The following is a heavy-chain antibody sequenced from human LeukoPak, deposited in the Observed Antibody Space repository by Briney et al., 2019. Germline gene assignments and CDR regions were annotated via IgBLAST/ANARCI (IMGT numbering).Heavy chain of an antibody. V-gene: IGHV3-23*01. J-gene: IGHJ4*02. CDR2: TGSTGVST. D-gene: IGHD2-2*01. CDR1: GFTFSSYA. Sequence: GGSLRLSCAASGFTFSSYAMNWVRQAPGKGLEWVPGTGSTGVSTFYADSVKGRFTVSRDNSKNTLSLRMNSLRAEDTAVYYCAKDPGVVPAHYFDYWGQGTLVTVSS. CDR3: AKDPGVVPAHYFDY.